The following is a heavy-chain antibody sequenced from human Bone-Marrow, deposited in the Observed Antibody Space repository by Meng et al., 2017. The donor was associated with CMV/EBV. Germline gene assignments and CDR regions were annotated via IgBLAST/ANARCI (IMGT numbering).Heavy chain of an antibody. V-gene: IGHV3-11*01. CDR3: ARVVPGSYYTFDY. CDR1: GFTFSDYY. J-gene: IGHJ4*02. CDR2: ISRSGSTI. Sequence: GESLKISCAVSGFTFSDYYMSWIRQAPGKGLEWVSYISRSGSTIYYADSVKGRFTISRDNAKNSLYLQMNSLRAEDTAVYYCARVVPGSYYTFDYWGQGTLVTVSS. D-gene: IGHD3-10*01.